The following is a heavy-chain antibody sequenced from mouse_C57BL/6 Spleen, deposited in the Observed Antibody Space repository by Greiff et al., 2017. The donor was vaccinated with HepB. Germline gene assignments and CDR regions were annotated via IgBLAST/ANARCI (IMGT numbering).Heavy chain of an antibody. D-gene: IGHD1-1*01. CDR3: ARGPPTVVATDYAMDY. CDR1: GYAFSSYW. CDR2: IYPGDGDT. J-gene: IGHJ4*01. V-gene: IGHV1-80*01. Sequence: VQLQQSGAELVKPGASVKISCKASGYAFSSYWMNWVKQRPGKGLEWIGQIYPGDGDTNYNGKFKGKATLTADKSSSTAYMQLSSLTSEDSAVYFCARGPPTVVATDYAMDYWGQGTSVTVSS.